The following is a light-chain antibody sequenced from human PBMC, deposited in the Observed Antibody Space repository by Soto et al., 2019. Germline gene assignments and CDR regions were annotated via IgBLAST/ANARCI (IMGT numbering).Light chain of an antibody. CDR2: AAS. J-gene: IGKJ4*01. Sequence: DIQLTQSPSFLSASVGDRVTITCRASQGISSYLAWYQQKPGKAPKLLIYAASTLQSGVPSRFSGSGSGTEFTLTISSLQPEAFATYYCQQLNSYPFLTFGGGTKVEIK. CDR3: QQLNSYPFLT. CDR1: QGISSY. V-gene: IGKV1-9*01.